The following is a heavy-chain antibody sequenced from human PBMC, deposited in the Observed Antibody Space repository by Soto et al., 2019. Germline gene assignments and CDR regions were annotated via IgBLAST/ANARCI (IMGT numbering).Heavy chain of an antibody. CDR3: ARGPPGYCSGGSCYGANYYYGMDV. V-gene: IGHV1-46*03. J-gene: IGHJ6*02. CDR1: GYTFTSYY. D-gene: IGHD2-15*01. Sequence: ASVKVSCKASGYTFTSYYMHWVRQAPGQGLEWMGIINPSGGSTSYAQKFQGRVTMTRDTSTSTVYMELSSLRSEDTAVYYCARGPPGYCSGGSCYGANYYYGMDVWGQGTTVTSP. CDR2: INPSGGST.